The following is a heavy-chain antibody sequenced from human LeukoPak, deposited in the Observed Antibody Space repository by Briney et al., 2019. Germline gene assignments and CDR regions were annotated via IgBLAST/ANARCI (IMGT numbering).Heavy chain of an antibody. CDR2: IIPIFGTA. CDR3: ARANRARDGYNEGYYYYGMDV. D-gene: IGHD5-24*01. J-gene: IGHJ6*02. V-gene: IGHV1-69*13. CDR1: GGTFISYA. Sequence: ASVKVPCKASGGTFISYAISWVRQAPGQGLEWMGGIIPIFGTANYAQKFQGRVTITADESTSTAYMELSSLRSEDTAVYYCARANRARDGYNEGYYYYGMDVWGQGTTVTVSS.